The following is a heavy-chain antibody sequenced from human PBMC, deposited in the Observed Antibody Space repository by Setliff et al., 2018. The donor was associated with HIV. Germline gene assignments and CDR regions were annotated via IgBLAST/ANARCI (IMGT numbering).Heavy chain of an antibody. CDR1: GFSFSGSA. D-gene: IGHD3-22*01. V-gene: IGHV3-15*01. Sequence: GGSLRLSCAASGFSFSGSAMHWVRQASGKGLEWVGRIRGKADGGTADYAAPVKGRFTISRDDSKNTLYLQMNSLKTEDTAVYYCSTTASNGYPGALDIWGQGTMVTVSS. CDR3: STTASNGYPGALDI. J-gene: IGHJ3*02. CDR2: IRGKADGGTA.